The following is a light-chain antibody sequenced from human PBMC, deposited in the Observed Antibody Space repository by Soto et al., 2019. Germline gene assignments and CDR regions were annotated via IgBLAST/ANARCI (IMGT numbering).Light chain of an antibody. J-gene: IGKJ4*01. Sequence: EIVMTQSPGTLSVSPLERATLSCSSSQGVRSNLAWYQQKPGQAPRPLIYDASNRATGIPARFSGSGSGTDFTLTISSLEPEDFAVYYCQQSRNWPHLNFGGGTKVDIK. CDR1: QGVRSN. CDR3: QQSRNWPHLN. CDR2: DAS. V-gene: IGKV3-11*01.